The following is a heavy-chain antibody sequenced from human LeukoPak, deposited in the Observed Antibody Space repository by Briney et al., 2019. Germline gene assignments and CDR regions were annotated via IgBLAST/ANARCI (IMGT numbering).Heavy chain of an antibody. CDR1: GYTFTGYY. D-gene: IGHD3-10*01. J-gene: IGHJ3*02. Sequence: ASVRVSCKASGYTFTGYYMHWVRQAPGQGLEWMGWINPNSGGTNYAQKFQGRVTMTRDTSISAAYMELSRLRSDDTAVYYCARDIWFGELTDAFDIWGQGTMVTVSS. CDR3: ARDIWFGELTDAFDI. V-gene: IGHV1-2*02. CDR2: INPNSGGT.